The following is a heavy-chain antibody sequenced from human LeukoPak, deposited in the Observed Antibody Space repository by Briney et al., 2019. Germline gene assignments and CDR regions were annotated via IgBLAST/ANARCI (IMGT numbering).Heavy chain of an antibody. CDR1: GYTFTDYY. CDR3: ARDKVAAAGTIDY. V-gene: IGHV1-2*02. J-gene: IGHJ4*02. Sequence: ASVKVSCTASGYTFTDYYIHWVRQAPGQGLEWMGWINPNSGGTSCAQEFQGRVTMTRDTSITTAYMELSRLRSGDTAVYYCARDKVAAAGTIDYWGQGTLVTVSS. D-gene: IGHD6-13*01. CDR2: INPNSGGT.